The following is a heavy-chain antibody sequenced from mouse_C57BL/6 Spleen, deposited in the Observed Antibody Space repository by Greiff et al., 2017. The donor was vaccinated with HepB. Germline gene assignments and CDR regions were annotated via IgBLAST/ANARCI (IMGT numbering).Heavy chain of an antibody. Sequence: LVESGAELVRPGASVTLSCKASGYTFTDYEMHWVKQTPVHGLEWIGAIDPETGGTAYNQKFKGKAILTADKSSSTAYMELRSLTSEDSAVYYCTRRFYYFDYWGQGTTLTVSS. CDR3: TRRFYYFDY. CDR1: GYTFTDYE. CDR2: IDPETGGT. J-gene: IGHJ2*01. V-gene: IGHV1-15*01.